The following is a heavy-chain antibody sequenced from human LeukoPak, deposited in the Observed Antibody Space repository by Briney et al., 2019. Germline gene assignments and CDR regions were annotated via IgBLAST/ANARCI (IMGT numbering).Heavy chain of an antibody. Sequence: GGSLRLSCAASGFTFSNAWVHWLRQPPGKGLVHVSRINRDGSVTDYADFVKGRFTISRDNAKNILYLHMNILSADDTAVYYCAKDAVSGAADPWGQGILVTVSS. J-gene: IGHJ5*02. V-gene: IGHV3-74*01. CDR1: GFTFSNAW. CDR3: AKDAVSGAADP. D-gene: IGHD3-3*01. CDR2: INRDGSVT.